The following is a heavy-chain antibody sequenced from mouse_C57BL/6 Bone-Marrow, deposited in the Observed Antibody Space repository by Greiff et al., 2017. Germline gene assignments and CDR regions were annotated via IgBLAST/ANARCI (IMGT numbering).Heavy chain of an antibody. CDR1: GYTFTSYW. V-gene: IGHV1-69*01. D-gene: IGHD1-1*01. CDR2: IDPSDSYT. J-gene: IGHJ2*01. Sequence: QVQLQQSGAELVMPGASVKLSCKASGYTFTSYWMHWVKQRPGQGLEWIGEIDPSDSYTNYNQKFKGKSTLTVDKSSSTAYMQLSSLTSEDSAVYYGATSYYDGYFYYWGQGTTLTVSS. CDR3: ATSYYDGYFYY.